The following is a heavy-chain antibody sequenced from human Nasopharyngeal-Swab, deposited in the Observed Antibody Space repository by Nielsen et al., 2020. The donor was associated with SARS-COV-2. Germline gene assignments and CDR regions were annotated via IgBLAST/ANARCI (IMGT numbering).Heavy chain of an antibody. V-gene: IGHV4-59*01. J-gene: IGHJ5*02. CDR1: GGSICSYY. CDR3: ATYTSITMVRGVIGWFDP. CDR2: IYYSGST. Sequence: SETLSLNCTVSGGSICSYYWSWIRQPPGKGLEWIGYIYYSGSTNYNPSLKSRVTISVDTSKNQFSLKLSSVTAADTAVYYCATYTSITMVRGVIGWFDPWGQGTLVTVSS. D-gene: IGHD3-10*01.